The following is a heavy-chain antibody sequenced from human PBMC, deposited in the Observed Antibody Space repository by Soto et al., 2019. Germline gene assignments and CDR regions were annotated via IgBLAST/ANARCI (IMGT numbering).Heavy chain of an antibody. V-gene: IGHV1-69*01. CDR1: GGTFSSYA. Sequence: QVQLVQSGAEVKKPGSSVKVSCKASGGTFSSYAISWVRQAPGQGLEWMGGIVPIFGTANYAQKIQGRVTITADEATSTAYMELSSLRSEDTAVYYGASGIAARPLDYCGQGALVTVSS. D-gene: IGHD6-6*01. J-gene: IGHJ4*02. CDR2: IVPIFGTA. CDR3: ASGIAARPLDY.